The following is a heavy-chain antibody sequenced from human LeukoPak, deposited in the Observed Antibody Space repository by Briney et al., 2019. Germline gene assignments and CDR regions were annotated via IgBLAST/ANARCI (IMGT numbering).Heavy chain of an antibody. CDR1: GFTFSSYS. D-gene: IGHD6-13*01. J-gene: IGHJ3*02. CDR3: ARDSGSPQDAFDI. CDR2: ISSGSSFI. Sequence: GGSLRLSCAASGFTFSSYSMNWVRQAPGKGLESVSSISSGSSFIYYADSVKGRFTISRDNAKNSLYLQMNSLRAEDTAVYYCARDSGSPQDAFDIWGQGTMVTVSS. V-gene: IGHV3-21*01.